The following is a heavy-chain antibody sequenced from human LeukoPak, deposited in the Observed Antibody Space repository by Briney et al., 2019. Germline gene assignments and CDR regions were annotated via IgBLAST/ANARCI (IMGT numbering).Heavy chain of an antibody. Sequence: ASVKVSCKASGYTFTGYYMHWVRQAPGQGLEWMGWINPNSGGTNYAQKFQGRVTMTRDTSISTAYMELSRLRSDDTAVYYCARVRFYGSGRYYYYYMDVWGKGTTVTVSS. CDR2: INPNSGGT. CDR1: GYTFTGYY. CDR3: ARVRFYGSGRYYYYYMDV. V-gene: IGHV1-2*02. J-gene: IGHJ6*03. D-gene: IGHD3-10*01.